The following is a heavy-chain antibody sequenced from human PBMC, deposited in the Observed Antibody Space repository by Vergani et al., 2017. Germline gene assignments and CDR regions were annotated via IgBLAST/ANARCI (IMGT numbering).Heavy chain of an antibody. CDR2: IYYSGST. CDR1: GASIRSSNYY. V-gene: IGHV4-39*01. D-gene: IGHD6-19*01. Sequence: QLQLQESGPGLLKPSATLSLPCSVSGASIRSSNYYWGWIRQPPGKGLEWIASIYYSGSTYYNPSLKSRVTISVDTSKNQFSLKLSSVTAADTAVYFCARHSTVEWLVKLGWIDPGGQGILVTVSS. CDR3: ARHSTVEWLVKLGWIDP. J-gene: IGHJ5*02.